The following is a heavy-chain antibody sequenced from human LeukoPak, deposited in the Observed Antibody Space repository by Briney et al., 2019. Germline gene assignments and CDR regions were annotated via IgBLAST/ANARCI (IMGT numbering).Heavy chain of an antibody. J-gene: IGHJ4*02. CDR1: GFSLSTSGMR. D-gene: IGHD4-17*01. V-gene: IGHV2-70*04. CDR2: IDWDADK. CDR3: ARSPGSVTNFDY. Sequence: SGPTLVNPTQTLTLTCTFSGFSLSTSGMRVSWIRQPPGKALEWLALIDWDADKFYSTSLKTRLTTSKDTSKNQVVLTMTNMDPVDTATYYCARSPGSVTNFDYWGQGTLVTVSS.